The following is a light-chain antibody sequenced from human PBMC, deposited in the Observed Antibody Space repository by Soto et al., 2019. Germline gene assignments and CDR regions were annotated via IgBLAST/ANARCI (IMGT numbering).Light chain of an antibody. CDR1: SXDFGNNY. V-gene: IGLV1-51*01. J-gene: IGLJ1*01. CDR3: GTWDSSLTTYV. Sequence: QSALAQPPSVSAAPGQKFTISCPGSSXDFGNNYVSWYQQLPGTAPKLLIFDNSKRPSGIPDRFSGSKSDTSATLGITGLQTGDGADYYCGTWDSSLTTYVFGTGTKV. CDR2: DNS.